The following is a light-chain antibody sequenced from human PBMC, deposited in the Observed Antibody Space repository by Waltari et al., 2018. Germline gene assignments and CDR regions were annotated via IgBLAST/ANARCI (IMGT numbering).Light chain of an antibody. J-gene: IGKJ1*01. Sequence: DIQMTQSPSSLSASVGDRVTITCRASQSISNYLNWYQQKPGKAPKRLIYAASSLQSGVPSRFSGSGSGTDFTLTISSLQPEEFATYYCQQSYNTPRAFGQGTKVEIK. CDR1: QSISNY. V-gene: IGKV1-39*01. CDR3: QQSYNTPRA. CDR2: AAS.